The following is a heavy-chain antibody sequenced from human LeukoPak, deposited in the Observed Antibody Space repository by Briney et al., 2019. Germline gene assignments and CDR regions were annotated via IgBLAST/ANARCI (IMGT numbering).Heavy chain of an antibody. D-gene: IGHD1-26*01. V-gene: IGHV1-69*10. CDR2: FIPILNMA. CDR1: GVPFRTSG. J-gene: IGHJ4*02. Sequence: SVKVSWKASGVPFRTSGFNWVRQAPGQGLGLMGGFIPILNMADYAQKFQGRVTITADKSTSTAYMELSSLGSEDTAVYYCARDRGVGASSVDSWGQGTVVTVSS. CDR3: ARDRGVGASSVDS.